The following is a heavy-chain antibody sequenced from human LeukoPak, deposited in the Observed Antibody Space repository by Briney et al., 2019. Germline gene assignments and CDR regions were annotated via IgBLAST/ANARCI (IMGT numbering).Heavy chain of an antibody. D-gene: IGHD6-13*01. Sequence: GGSLRLSCAASGFTFSSYAMNWVRQAPGKGLEWVSAISGSGVGTYYADSVKGRFTISRDNSKNTLYLQMNSLRAEDTAVYYCAKSITTDGKGWFDPWGQGTLVTVSS. V-gene: IGHV3-23*01. CDR2: ISGSGVGT. CDR3: AKSITTDGKGWFDP. J-gene: IGHJ5*02. CDR1: GFTFSSYA.